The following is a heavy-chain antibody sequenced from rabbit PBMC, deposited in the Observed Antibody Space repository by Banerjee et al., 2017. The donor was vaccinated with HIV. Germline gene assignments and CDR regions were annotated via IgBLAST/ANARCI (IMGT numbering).Heavy chain of an antibody. Sequence: QEQLVESGGGLVQPGGSLKLSCKASGFDFSSNAMCWVRQAPGKGLELIACIWTGSDSTWYASWAKDRFSSSKTSSTTVTLQMTNLTGADTATYFCARGGFGGYAYASDLWGQGTLVTVS. D-gene: IGHD6-1*01. CDR3: ARGGFGGYAYASDL. CDR1: GFDFSSNA. CDR2: IWTGSDST. J-gene: IGHJ3*01. V-gene: IGHV1S45*01.